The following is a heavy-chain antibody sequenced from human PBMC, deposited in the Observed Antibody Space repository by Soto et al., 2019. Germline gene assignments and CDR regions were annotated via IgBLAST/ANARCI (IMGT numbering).Heavy chain of an antibody. CDR3: ARIGGYHGPLDY. CDR2: TYHRGST. CDR1: GVSISSYF. J-gene: IGHJ4*02. D-gene: IGHD6-25*01. Sequence: SETLSLTRSVSGVSISSYFWSWIRQAPGRGLEWIGYTYHRGSTNYSPSLKSRVAISLDTSENQFSLKVNSVTAADTAVYYCARIGGYHGPLDYWGQGTPVTVSS. V-gene: IGHV4-59*01.